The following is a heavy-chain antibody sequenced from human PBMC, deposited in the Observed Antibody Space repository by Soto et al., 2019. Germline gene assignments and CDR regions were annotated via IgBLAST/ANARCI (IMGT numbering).Heavy chain of an antibody. Sequence: SQTLSLTCAISGDSVSSNSAAWNWIRPSPSRGLEWLGRTYYRSKWYNDYAVSVKSRITINPDTSKNQFSLQLNSVTPEDTALYYCAKEQWLPENYYYGLDVWGQGTTVTVSS. CDR2: TYYRSKWYN. CDR1: GDSVSSNSAA. V-gene: IGHV6-1*01. CDR3: AKEQWLPENYYYGLDV. D-gene: IGHD6-19*01. J-gene: IGHJ6*02.